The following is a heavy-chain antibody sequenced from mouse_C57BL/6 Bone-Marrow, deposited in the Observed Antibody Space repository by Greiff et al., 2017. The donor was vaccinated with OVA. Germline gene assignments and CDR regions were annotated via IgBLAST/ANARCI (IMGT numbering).Heavy chain of an antibody. CDR3: ARDGDYSNYGFAY. V-gene: IGHV5-4*01. CDR1: GFTFSSYA. J-gene: IGHJ3*01. D-gene: IGHD2-5*01. CDR2: ISDGGSYT. Sequence: EVQGVESGGGLVKPGGSLKLSCAASGFTFSSYAMSWVRQTPEKRLEWVATISDGGSYTSYPDNIKGRLHISRDNAKNYLYLQMSHLKSEDTAMYYCARDGDYSNYGFAYWGQGTLVTVSA.